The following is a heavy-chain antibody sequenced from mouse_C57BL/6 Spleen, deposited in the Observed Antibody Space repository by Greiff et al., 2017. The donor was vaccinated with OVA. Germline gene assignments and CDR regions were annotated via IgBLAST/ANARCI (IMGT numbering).Heavy chain of an antibody. CDR1: GYTFTDYY. CDR3: ASLGSSGYFDV. Sequence: EVQLQQSGPELVKPGASVKISCKASGYTFTDYYMNWVKQSHGKSLEWIGDINPNNGGTSYNQKFKGKATLTVDKSSSTAYMELRSLTSEDSAVYYCASLGSSGYFDVWGTGTTVTVSS. V-gene: IGHV1-26*01. CDR2: INPNNGGT. J-gene: IGHJ1*03. D-gene: IGHD1-1*01.